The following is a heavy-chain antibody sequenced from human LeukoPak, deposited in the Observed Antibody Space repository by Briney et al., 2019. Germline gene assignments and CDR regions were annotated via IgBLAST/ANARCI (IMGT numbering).Heavy chain of an antibody. CDR2: ISWNSGSI. CDR3: AKAGGGYNYGYSDY. Sequence: GGSLRLSCAASRFTFDDYAMHCLRQAPGKGLVGVSGISWNSGSIGYADSVKGRFTISRDNAKNSLYLQMNSLRAEDTALYYCAKAGGGYNYGYSDYWGQGTLVTVSS. CDR1: RFTFDDYA. J-gene: IGHJ4*02. V-gene: IGHV3-9*01. D-gene: IGHD5-24*01.